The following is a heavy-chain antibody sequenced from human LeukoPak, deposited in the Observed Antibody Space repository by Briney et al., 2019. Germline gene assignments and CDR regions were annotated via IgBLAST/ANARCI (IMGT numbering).Heavy chain of an antibody. D-gene: IGHD3-22*01. V-gene: IGHV4-61*02. Sequence: SETLSLTCTVSGGSISSGSYYWSWIRQPAGKGLEWIGRIYTSGSTNYNPSLKSRVTISIDTSKNQFSLKLSSVTAADTAVYYCARVTGYMIEDYFDYWGQGTLVTVSS. CDR1: GGSISSGSYY. CDR2: IYTSGST. CDR3: ARVTGYMIEDYFDY. J-gene: IGHJ4*02.